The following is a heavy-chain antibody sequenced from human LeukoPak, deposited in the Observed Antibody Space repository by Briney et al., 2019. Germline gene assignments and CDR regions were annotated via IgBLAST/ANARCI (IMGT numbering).Heavy chain of an antibody. V-gene: IGHV4-59*01. CDR3: AREPGFDSSGYLNWFDP. CDR1: GGSISSYY. D-gene: IGHD3-22*01. Sequence: ETESLICTVSGGSISSYYWSWIRQPPGKGLEWIACISYSGSTKYNPSLKSRVTISVDTSKNQLSLKLSSVTAADTAVYYCAREPGFDSSGYLNWFDPWGQGPLVPVAS. CDR2: ISYSGST. J-gene: IGHJ5*02.